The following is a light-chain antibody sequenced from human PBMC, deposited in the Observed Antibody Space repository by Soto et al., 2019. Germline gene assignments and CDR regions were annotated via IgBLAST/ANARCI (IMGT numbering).Light chain of an antibody. CDR1: SSDVGGYNY. CDR2: DVS. J-gene: IGLJ7*01. V-gene: IGLV2-14*01. Sequence: QSALTQPASVSGSPRQSITISCTGTSSDVGGYNYVSWYQQHPGKAPKLMIYDVSNRPSGVSNRFSGSKSGNTASLTISGLQAEDEADYYCSSYTSSSTAVFGGGTQVTVL. CDR3: SSYTSSSTAV.